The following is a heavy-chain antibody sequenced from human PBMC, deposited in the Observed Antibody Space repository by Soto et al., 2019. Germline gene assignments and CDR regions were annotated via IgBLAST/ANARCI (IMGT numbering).Heavy chain of an antibody. CDR2: ISSSSSVI. CDR1: GFILSDCA. Sequence: EVQLVESGGGLVQPGGSLRLSCATSGFILSDCAMNWVRQAPGKGLEWVSYISSSSSVIDYADSLKARFTVSRDNARNSLYLQMNRLRAEDTAVYYCARDLSWGSNWYYYMDVWGTGTTVTVSS. V-gene: IGHV3-48*01. J-gene: IGHJ6*03. CDR3: ARDLSWGSNWYYYMDV. D-gene: IGHD7-27*01.